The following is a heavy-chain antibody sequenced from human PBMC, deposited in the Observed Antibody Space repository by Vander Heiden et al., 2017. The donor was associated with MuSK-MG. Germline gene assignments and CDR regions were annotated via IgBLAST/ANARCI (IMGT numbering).Heavy chain of an antibody. CDR3: ARDRFLRDDSSGYYDY. V-gene: IGHV1-69*04. D-gene: IGHD3-22*01. CDR1: GGTFSSYA. J-gene: IGHJ4*02. CDR2: IIPILGIA. Sequence: QVQLVQSGAEVKKPGSSVKVSCKASGGTFSSYAPIAYIKVAAVKKLECSKQAPGQGLEWMGRIIPILGIANYAQKFQGRVTITADKSTSTAYMELSSLRSEDTAVYYCARDRFLRDDSSGYYDYWGQGTLVTVSS.